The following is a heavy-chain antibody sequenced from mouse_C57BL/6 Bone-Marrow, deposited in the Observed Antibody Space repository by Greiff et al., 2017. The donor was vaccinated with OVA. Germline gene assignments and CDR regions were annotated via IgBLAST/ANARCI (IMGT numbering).Heavy chain of an antibody. CDR2: IHPNSGST. J-gene: IGHJ4*01. V-gene: IGHV1-64*01. Sequence: QVQLQQPGAELVKPGASVKLSCKASGYTFTSYWMHWVKQRPGQGLEWIGMIHPNSGSTKYNEKFKSKATLTVDKSSSTAYMQLSSLTSEDSAVYYCARYGYGSSYYAMDYWGQGTSVTVSS. CDR1: GYTFTSYW. CDR3: ARYGYGSSYYAMDY. D-gene: IGHD1-1*01.